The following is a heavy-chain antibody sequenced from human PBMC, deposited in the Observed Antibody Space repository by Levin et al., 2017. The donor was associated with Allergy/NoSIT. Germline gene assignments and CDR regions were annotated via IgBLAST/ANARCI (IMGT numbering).Heavy chain of an antibody. J-gene: IGHJ6*02. CDR2: ISWNSGSI. Sequence: SCAASGFTFDDYAMHWVRQAPGKGLEWVSGISWNSGSIGYADSVKGRFTISRDNAKNSLYLQMNSLRAEDTALYYCAKGGWGAATTPYYYYGMDVWGQGTTVTVSS. CDR3: AKGGWGAATTPYYYYGMDV. D-gene: IGHD2-15*01. V-gene: IGHV3-9*01. CDR1: GFTFDDYA.